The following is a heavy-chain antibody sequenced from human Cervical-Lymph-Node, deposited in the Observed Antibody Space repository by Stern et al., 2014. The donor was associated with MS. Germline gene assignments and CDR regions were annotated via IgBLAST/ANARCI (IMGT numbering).Heavy chain of an antibody. Sequence: QVQLVESGAEVKKPGSSVKVSCKASGGTFSSYAISRVRQAPGPGLEWMGGVLPIFGIANYAQKFQGRVTITADESTSTIYMKVSSLRSEDTAVYYCARTYYYGSGTYAYYYYNMDVWGQGTAVTVSS. CDR2: VLPIFGIA. V-gene: IGHV1-69*01. D-gene: IGHD3-10*01. J-gene: IGHJ6*02. CDR1: GGTFSSYA. CDR3: ARTYYYGSGTYAYYYYNMDV.